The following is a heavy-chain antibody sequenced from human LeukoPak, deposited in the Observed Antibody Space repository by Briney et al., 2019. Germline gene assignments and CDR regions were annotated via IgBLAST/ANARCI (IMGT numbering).Heavy chain of an antibody. J-gene: IGHJ4*02. CDR1: GGSISNYY. Sequence: PSETLSLTCTVSGGSISNYYWSWIRQPAGKGLEWIGRIYTSGGINYNPSLKGRVTMSVDTSKNQFSLKLRSVTAADMAVYYCARQGSGSYYNIDYWGQGTLVTVSS. CDR3: ARQGSGSYYNIDY. V-gene: IGHV4-4*07. CDR2: IYTSGGI. D-gene: IGHD3-10*01.